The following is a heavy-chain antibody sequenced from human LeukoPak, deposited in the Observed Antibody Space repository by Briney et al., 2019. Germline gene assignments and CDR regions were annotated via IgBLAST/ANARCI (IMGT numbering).Heavy chain of an antibody. Sequence: GSLRLSCAGSGFPFSSYWMHWVRQAPGKGLVWVSRINSDGSSTSYADSVKGRFTISRDNAKNTLYLQMSSLRAEDTAVYYCARVDTTVAGTGFDFWGQGTLVTVSS. V-gene: IGHV3-74*01. D-gene: IGHD6-19*01. CDR3: ARVDTTVAGTGFDF. J-gene: IGHJ4*02. CDR2: INSDGSST. CDR1: GFPFSSYW.